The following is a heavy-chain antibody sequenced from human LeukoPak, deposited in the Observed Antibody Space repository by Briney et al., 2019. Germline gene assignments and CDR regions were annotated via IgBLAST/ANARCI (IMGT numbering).Heavy chain of an antibody. CDR3: AREGHYCSSTSCHRYFDY. CDR1: GFTFSSYE. V-gene: IGHV3-48*03. Sequence: PGGSLRLSCAASGFTFSSYEMNWVRQAPGKGLEWVSYISRSGITIYYADSVKGRFTISRDNAKNSLYLQMNSLRAEDTAVYYCAREGHYCSSTSCHRYFDYWGQGTLVTVSS. D-gene: IGHD2-2*02. J-gene: IGHJ4*02. CDR2: ISRSGITI.